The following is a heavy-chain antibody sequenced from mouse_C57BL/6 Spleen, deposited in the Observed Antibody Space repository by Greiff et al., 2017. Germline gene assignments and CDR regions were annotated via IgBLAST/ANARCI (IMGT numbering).Heavy chain of an antibody. CDR1: GYTFTSYW. J-gene: IGHJ1*03. D-gene: IGHD1-1*01. V-gene: IGHV1-61*01. CDR2: IYPSDSET. CDR3: ARSATTVVARYFDV. Sequence: VQLQQPGAELVRPGSSVKLSCKASGYTFTSYWMDWVKQRPGQGLEWIGNIYPSDSETHYNQKFKDKATLTVDKSSSTAYMQLSSLTSEDSAFYYCARSATTVVARYFDVWGTGTTVTVSS.